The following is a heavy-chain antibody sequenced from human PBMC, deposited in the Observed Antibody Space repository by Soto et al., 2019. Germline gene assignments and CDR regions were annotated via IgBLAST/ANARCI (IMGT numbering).Heavy chain of an antibody. Sequence: GGSLRLSCAASGFTFSSYAMSWVRQAPGKGLEWVSAISGSGGSTYYADSVKGRFTISRDNSKNTLYLQMNSLRAEDTAVYYCAKRGLRDYYYYYGMDVWGQGTTVTVSS. V-gene: IGHV3-23*01. CDR1: GFTFSSYA. D-gene: IGHD3-16*01. CDR3: AKRGLRDYYYYYGMDV. J-gene: IGHJ6*02. CDR2: ISGSGGST.